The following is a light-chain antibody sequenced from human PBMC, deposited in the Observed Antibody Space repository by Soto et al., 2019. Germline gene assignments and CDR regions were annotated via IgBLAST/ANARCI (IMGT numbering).Light chain of an antibody. V-gene: IGLV2-18*02. J-gene: IGLJ1*01. Sequence: QSALTQPPSVSGSPGQSVTLSCTGTSSDVGSYNRVSWYQQPPGTAPKLMISEVSNRPSGVPDRFSGSKSGNTASLTISGLQAEDEADYYCSSYTSSSTYVFGTGTKLTVL. CDR1: SSDVGSYNR. CDR3: SSYTSSSTYV. CDR2: EVS.